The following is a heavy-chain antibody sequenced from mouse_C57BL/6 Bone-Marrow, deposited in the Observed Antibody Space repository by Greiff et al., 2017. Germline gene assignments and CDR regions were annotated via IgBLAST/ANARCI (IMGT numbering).Heavy chain of an antibody. CDR3: ASCYGSSSCWYFDV. CDR1: GFSLTSYG. CDR2: IWRGGST. D-gene: IGHD1-1*01. V-gene: IGHV2-5*01. J-gene: IGHJ1*03. Sequence: VQLQQSGPGLVQPSQSLSITCTVSGFSLTSYGVHWVRQSPGKGLEWLGVIWRGGSTDYNAAFMSRLSITKDNSKSQVFFKMYSLQAYSTAIYFCASCYGSSSCWYFDVWGTGTTVTVSS.